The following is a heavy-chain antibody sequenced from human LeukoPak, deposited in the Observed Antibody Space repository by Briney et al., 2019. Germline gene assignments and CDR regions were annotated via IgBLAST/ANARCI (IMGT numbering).Heavy chain of an antibody. CDR2: IWYDGSNK. D-gene: IGHD3-10*01. CDR1: VFTLSSYG. CDR3: AREQEGVRGVTHYGMDV. Sequence: GGSLRLSCAASVFTLSSYGMHWVPQAPRKGLEWVAVIWYDGSNKYYADSVKGRFTISRDNSKNTLYLQMNGLRAEDTAVYYCAREQEGVRGVTHYGMDVWGKGTTVTVSS. J-gene: IGHJ6*04. V-gene: IGHV3-33*01.